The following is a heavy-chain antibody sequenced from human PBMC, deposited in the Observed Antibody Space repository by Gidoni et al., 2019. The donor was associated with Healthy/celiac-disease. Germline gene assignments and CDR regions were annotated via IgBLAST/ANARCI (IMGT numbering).Heavy chain of an antibody. D-gene: IGHD6-13*01. CDR3: ARHGTSSSWSTWDEDY. CDR1: GGSISSSSYY. V-gene: IGHV4-39*01. J-gene: IGHJ4*02. Sequence: LQRQESARRRVKPPETLSLTCPISGGSISSSSYYWGWIRHPPGKGLEWIGSMYYSGSANSHPSLKSRVTISVDTATNQFSLKLSSVTAADTVVYYCARHGTSSSWSTWDEDYWCQGPLVTVSS. CDR2: MYYSGSA.